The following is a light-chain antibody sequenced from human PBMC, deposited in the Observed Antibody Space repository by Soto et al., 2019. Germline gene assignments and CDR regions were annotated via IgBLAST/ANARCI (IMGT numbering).Light chain of an antibody. V-gene: IGKV3-20*01. J-gene: IGKJ1*01. CDR3: QQYGSSPRT. CDR1: QSISSY. CDR2: DTS. Sequence: ESVLTQSPATLSLSPGERATLSCSASQSISSYFAWYQQKPGQAPRLLIYDTSTRATGIPARFSGSGSGTDFTLTISRLEPEDFAVYYCQQYGSSPRTFGQGTKVDIK.